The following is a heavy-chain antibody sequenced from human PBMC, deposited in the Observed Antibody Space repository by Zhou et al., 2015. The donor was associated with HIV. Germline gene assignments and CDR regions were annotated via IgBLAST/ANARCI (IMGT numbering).Heavy chain of an antibody. V-gene: IGHV1-69*01. J-gene: IGHJ6*03. CDR2: IIPIFGTA. D-gene: IGHD2-2*01. CDR1: GGTFSSYA. Sequence: QVQLVQSGAEVKKPGSSVKVSCKASGGTFSSYAISWVRQAPGQGLEWMGGIIPIFGTANYAQKFQGRVTITADESTSTAYMELSSLRSEDTAVYYCARSVGCSSTSCYVLNPTVYYYYMDVWGKGTTVTVSS. CDR3: ARSVGCSSTSCYVLNPTVYYYYMDV.